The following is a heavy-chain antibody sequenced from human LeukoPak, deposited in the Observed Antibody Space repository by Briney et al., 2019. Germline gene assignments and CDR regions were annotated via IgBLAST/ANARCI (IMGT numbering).Heavy chain of an antibody. CDR3: AKSGSSGWYRATYFDY. Sequence: PGRSLRLSCAASGFTFSSYAMSWVRQAPGKGLEWVSAISGSGGSTYYADSVKGRFTISRDNSKNTLYLQMNSLRAEDTAVYYCAKSGSSGWYRATYFDYWGQGTLVTVSS. CDR1: GFTFSSYA. J-gene: IGHJ4*02. D-gene: IGHD6-19*01. CDR2: ISGSGGST. V-gene: IGHV3-23*01.